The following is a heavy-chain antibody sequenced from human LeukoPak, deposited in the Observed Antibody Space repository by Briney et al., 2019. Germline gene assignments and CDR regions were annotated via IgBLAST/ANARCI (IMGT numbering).Heavy chain of an antibody. CDR1: GFTFSSYG. J-gene: IGHJ4*02. D-gene: IGHD5-18*01. V-gene: IGHV3-30*18. CDR2: ISYDGSNK. Sequence: QSGGSLRLSCAASGFTFSSYGMHWVRQAPGKGLEWVAVISYDGSNKYYADSVKGRFTISRDNSKNTLYLQMNSLRAEDTAVYYCAKVPDTAMVLGPYFDYWGQGTLVTVPS. CDR3: AKVPDTAMVLGPYFDY.